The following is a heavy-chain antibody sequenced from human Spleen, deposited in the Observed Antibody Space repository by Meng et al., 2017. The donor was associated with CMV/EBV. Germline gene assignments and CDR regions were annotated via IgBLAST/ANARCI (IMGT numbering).Heavy chain of an antibody. CDR2: INPNSGGT. V-gene: IGHV1-2*02. CDR3: ARVHYYDSSGYYPGYYYYGMDV. Sequence: ASVKVSCKASGYTFTSYYMHWVRQAPGQGLEWMGWINPNSGGTNYAQKFQGRVTMTRDTSISTAYMELSRLRSDDTAVYYCARVHYYDSSGYYPGYYYYGMDVWGQGTTVTVSS. CDR1: GYTFTSYY. D-gene: IGHD3-22*01. J-gene: IGHJ6*02.